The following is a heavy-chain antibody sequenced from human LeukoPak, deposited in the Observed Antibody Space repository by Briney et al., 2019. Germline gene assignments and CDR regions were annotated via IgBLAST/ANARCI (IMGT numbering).Heavy chain of an antibody. J-gene: IGHJ6*03. Sequence: SETLSLTCTVSGGSISSGSYYWSWIRQPAGKGLEWIGRIYTTGSTNYNPSLKSRVTISVDTSKNQFSLKLNSVTAADTAVYYCARLGGYQVGHYYYYMDVWGKGTTVIVSS. CDR3: ARLGGYQVGHYYYYMDV. V-gene: IGHV4-61*02. CDR1: GGSISSGSYY. D-gene: IGHD3-16*02. CDR2: IYTTGST.